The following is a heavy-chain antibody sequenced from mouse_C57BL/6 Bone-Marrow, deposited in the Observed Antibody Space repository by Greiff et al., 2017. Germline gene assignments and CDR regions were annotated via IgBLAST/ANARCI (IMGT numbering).Heavy chain of an antibody. J-gene: IGHJ2*01. CDR1: GFTFSSYA. D-gene: IGHD1-1*01. V-gene: IGHV5-4*01. CDR3: ARTTTTLVAAYFDY. Sequence: DVHLVEPGGGLVKPGGSLKLSCAASGFTFSSYAMSWVRQTPEQRLEWVATISDGGSYTYYPHNVKGRFTISRDNAKSNLYLQMSHLKSEDTTMYYSARTTTTLVAAYFDYWGQGTTLTVSS. CDR2: ISDGGSYT.